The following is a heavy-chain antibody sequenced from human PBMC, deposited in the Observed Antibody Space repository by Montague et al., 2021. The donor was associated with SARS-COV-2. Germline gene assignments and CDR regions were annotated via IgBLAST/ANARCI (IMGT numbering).Heavy chain of an antibody. D-gene: IGHD3-22*01. CDR1: DESFSDYS. V-gene: IGHV4-34*01. Sequence: SETLSLTCAVYDESFSDYSWTWIRQPPGKGLEWIGEINHRGSTNYNPSLKSRVTISVDTFKNQFSLKMTSVTAADAAVYYCARGRQHINMVVVVVTGGEYYFDFWGQGTLVAVSS. J-gene: IGHJ4*02. CDR2: INHRGST. CDR3: ARGRQHINMVVVVVTGGEYYFDF.